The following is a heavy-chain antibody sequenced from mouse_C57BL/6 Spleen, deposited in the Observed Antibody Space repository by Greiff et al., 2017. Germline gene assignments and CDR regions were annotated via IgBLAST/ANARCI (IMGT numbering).Heavy chain of an antibody. D-gene: IGHD1-1*01. V-gene: IGHV1-7*01. J-gene: IGHJ2*01. CDR2: INPSSGYT. CDR1: GYTFTSYW. CDR3: ARSESSYYYVDG. Sequence: QVQLQQSGAELAKPGASVKLSCKASGYTFTSYWMHWVKQRPGQGLEWMGYINPSSGYTKYNQKFKDKATLTADKSSSTAYVQLSSLTSEDSAVYYCARSESSYYYVDGWGQGTTLTVSS.